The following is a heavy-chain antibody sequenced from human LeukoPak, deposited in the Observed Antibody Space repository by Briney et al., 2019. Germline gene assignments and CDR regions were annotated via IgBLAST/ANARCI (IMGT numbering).Heavy chain of an antibody. D-gene: IGHD5-18*01. CDR3: ARDREHSYGSDFGH. V-gene: IGHV4-59*12. CDR2: IYYSGST. CDR1: GGSITSYY. Sequence: SETLSLTCTVSGGSITSYYWSWSWIRQPPGKGLEWIAYIYYSGSTNQNPSLKSRVAISEDTSKNRVSLTLNSVTAADTAVYFCARDREHSYGSDFGHWGQGILVTVSA. J-gene: IGHJ4*02.